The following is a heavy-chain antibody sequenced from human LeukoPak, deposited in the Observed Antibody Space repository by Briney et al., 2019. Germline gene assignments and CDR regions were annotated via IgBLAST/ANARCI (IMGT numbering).Heavy chain of an antibody. CDR1: GFKFSSYS. J-gene: IGHJ4*02. D-gene: IGHD1-1*01. CDR2: ISSSSSYI. V-gene: IGHV3-21*01. CDR3: ARRVSLEDY. Sequence: GGSLRLSCAASGFKFSSYSMKWVRQAPGKGLEWVSFISSSSSYIYYADSLKGRFTISRDNAKNSLYLQMNSLRAEDTAVYYCARRVSLEDYWGQGTLVTVSS.